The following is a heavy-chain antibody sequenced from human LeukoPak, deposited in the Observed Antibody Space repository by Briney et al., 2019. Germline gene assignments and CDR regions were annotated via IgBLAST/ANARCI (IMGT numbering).Heavy chain of an antibody. V-gene: IGHV4-38-2*01. D-gene: IGHD3-3*01. CDR2: IYHSGST. CDR1: GYSISSGYY. J-gene: IGHJ4*02. CDR3: ARVLAVFGVVIPRYYFDY. Sequence: SETLSLTCAVSGYSISSGYYWGWIRQPPGKGLEWIGSIYHSGSTYYNPSLKSRVTISVDTSKNQFSLKLSSVTAADTAVYYCARVLAVFGVVIPRYYFDYWGQGTLVTVSS.